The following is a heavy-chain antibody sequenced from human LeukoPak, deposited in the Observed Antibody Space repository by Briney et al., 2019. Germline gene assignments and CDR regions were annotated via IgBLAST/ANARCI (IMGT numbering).Heavy chain of an antibody. J-gene: IGHJ4*02. D-gene: IGHD2-2*01. CDR1: GFTFDDYT. CDR2: ISWDGGST. V-gene: IGHV3-43*01. CDR3: AAAAYLDF. Sequence: GGSLRLSCAASGFTFDDYTMHWVRQAPGKGLEWVSLISWDGGSTYYVDSVKGRFTISRDNSKNTLYLEMNNLRAEDTAVYYCAAAAYLDFWGQGTLVTVSS.